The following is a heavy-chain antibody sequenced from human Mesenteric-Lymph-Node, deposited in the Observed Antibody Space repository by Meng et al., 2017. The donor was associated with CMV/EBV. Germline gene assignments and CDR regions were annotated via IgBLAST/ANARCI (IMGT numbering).Heavy chain of an antibody. D-gene: IGHD1-26*01. Sequence: GGSLRLSCAASGFTFDDYGMSWVRQTPGKGLEWVSGINWTGGSTGYADSVKGRFTISRDNTKNSLYLQMNSLRAEDTALYYCARDGMLSGSYFGRDDYFDYWGQGTLVTVSS. J-gene: IGHJ4*02. CDR1: GFTFDDYG. CDR3: ARDGMLSGSYFGRDDYFDY. CDR2: INWTGGST. V-gene: IGHV3-20*04.